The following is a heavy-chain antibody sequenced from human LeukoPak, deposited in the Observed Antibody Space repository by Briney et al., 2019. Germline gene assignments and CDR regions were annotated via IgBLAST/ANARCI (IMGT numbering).Heavy chain of an antibody. D-gene: IGHD5-24*01. V-gene: IGHV3-21*01. Sequence: GGSLRLSCAASGFTFSNYNMNWVRQAPGKGLEWVSSISSDSAYIYNADSMKGRFTISRDNTRNSLYLQMSSLRAEDTAVYYXXXXXADGYNYFFYHYMDVWGKGTTVTVSS. J-gene: IGHJ6*03. CDR2: ISSDSAYI. CDR3: XXXXADGYNYFFYHYMDV. CDR1: GFTFSNYN.